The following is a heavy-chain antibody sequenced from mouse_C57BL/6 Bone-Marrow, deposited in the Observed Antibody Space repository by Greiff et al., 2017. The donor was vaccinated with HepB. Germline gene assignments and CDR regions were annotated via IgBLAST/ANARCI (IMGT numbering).Heavy chain of an antibody. D-gene: IGHD1-1*01. Sequence: VQLQQPGAELVRPGTSVKLSCKASGYTFTSYWMHWVKQRPGQGLEWIGVIDPSDSYTNYNQKFKGKATLTVDTSSSTAYMQLSSLTSEDSAVYYCARSRYYGSSYGYYAIDYWGQGTSVTVSS. V-gene: IGHV1-59*01. CDR1: GYTFTSYW. CDR3: ARSRYYGSSYGYYAIDY. CDR2: IDPSDSYT. J-gene: IGHJ4*01.